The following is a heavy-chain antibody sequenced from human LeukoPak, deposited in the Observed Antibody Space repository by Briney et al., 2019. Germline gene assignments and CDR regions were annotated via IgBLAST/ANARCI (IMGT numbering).Heavy chain of an antibody. Sequence: GGSLRLSCAASGFTFSSYSMSWVRQAPGRGLEWVANIKDDGGEKYYVGSVEGRFTISRDNARNSLYLQMNSLRAEDTAVYYCTRGSIQPGDSWGQGTLVTVSS. J-gene: IGHJ5*01. CDR2: IKDDGGEK. CDR1: GFTFSSYS. D-gene: IGHD2-2*01. V-gene: IGHV3-7*01. CDR3: TRGSIQPGDS.